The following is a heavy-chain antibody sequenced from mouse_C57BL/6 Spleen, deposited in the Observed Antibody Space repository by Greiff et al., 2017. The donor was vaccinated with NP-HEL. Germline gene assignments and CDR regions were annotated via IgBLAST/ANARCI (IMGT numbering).Heavy chain of an antibody. CDR1: GYTFTSYW. Sequence: VQLQQPGAELVRPGTSVKLSCKASGYTFTSYWMHWVKQRPGQGLEWIGVIDPSDSYTNYNQKFKGKATLTVDTSSSTAYMQLSSLTSEDSAVYDCARERKDYGGYTMDYGGQGTSATVSS. J-gene: IGHJ4*01. CDR3: ARERKDYGGYTMDY. D-gene: IGHD2-4*01. V-gene: IGHV1-59*01. CDR2: IDPSDSYT.